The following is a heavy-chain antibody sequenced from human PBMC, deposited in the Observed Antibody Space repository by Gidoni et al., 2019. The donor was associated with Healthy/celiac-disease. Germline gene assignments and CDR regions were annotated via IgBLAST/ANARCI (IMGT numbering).Heavy chain of an antibody. D-gene: IGHD6-19*01. CDR1: GFTFSRYA. CDR3: ARDPGIAVAGSGPTHSWFDP. V-gene: IGHV3-30*04. J-gene: IGHJ5*02. Sequence: QVQLVESGGGVVQPGRSLRRDCAASGFTFSRYAMQWVRQAPGKGLEWVAVISYDGWNKYYADSVKGLFTLSRDNSKNTLYLQMNSLRAEDTAVYYCARDPGIAVAGSGPTHSWFDPWGQGTLVTVSS. CDR2: ISYDGWNK.